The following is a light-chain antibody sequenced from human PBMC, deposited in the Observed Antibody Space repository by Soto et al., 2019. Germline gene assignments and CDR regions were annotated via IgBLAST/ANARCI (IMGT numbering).Light chain of an antibody. CDR2: EVS. Sequence: QSVLTQPASVSGSPGQSITISCTGTSSDVGGYNYVSWYQQHPGKAPKLMIYEVSNRPSGVSNRFSGSKSGNTASPTISGLQAEDEADYYCSSYTSSSTRVFGTGTKLTVL. CDR1: SSDVGGYNY. V-gene: IGLV2-14*01. J-gene: IGLJ1*01. CDR3: SSYTSSSTRV.